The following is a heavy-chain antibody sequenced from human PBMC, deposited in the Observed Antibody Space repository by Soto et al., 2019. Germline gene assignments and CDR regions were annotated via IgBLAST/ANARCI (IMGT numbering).Heavy chain of an antibody. D-gene: IGHD3-16*01. CDR2: ISATGGGT. V-gene: IGHV3-23*01. J-gene: IGHJ5*01. CDR1: GFKFSNYS. CDR3: AKDRRAGGNSDLYFDF. Sequence: TGGSLRLSCAACGFKFSNYSISWVRQAPWKGLEWVSLISATGGGTYYADSVKGRFTISRDNSHNTLYLQVHSLTAEDTAVYYCAKDRRAGGNSDLYFDFFGQRAQVTLCS.